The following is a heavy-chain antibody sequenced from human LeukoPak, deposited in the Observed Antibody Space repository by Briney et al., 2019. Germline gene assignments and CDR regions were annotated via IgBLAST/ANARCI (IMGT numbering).Heavy chain of an antibody. J-gene: IGHJ4*02. CDR3: TTDRVIVADVDY. Sequence: GGSLRLSCAVSGFTISSDALTWVRQAPGKGLEWVGRIKSKTDGGTTDYAAPVKGRFTISRDDSKNTLYLQMNSLKTEDTAVYYCTTDRVIVADVDYWGQGTLVTVSS. CDR2: IKSKTDGGTT. V-gene: IGHV3-15*01. CDR1: GFTISSDA. D-gene: IGHD5-12*01.